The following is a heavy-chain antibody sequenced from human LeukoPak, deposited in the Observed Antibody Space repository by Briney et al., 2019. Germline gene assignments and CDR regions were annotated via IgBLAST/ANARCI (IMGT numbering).Heavy chain of an antibody. CDR1: GYTFTSNG. Sequence: SVKVSSKASGYTFTSNGISWVRQAPGQGLEWMGWISAYNGNTNCAQKFQGSVTMTTDTSISTAYMELSRLRFDDTAVYYCARRGQDYWGQGTLVTVSS. CDR3: ARRGQDY. D-gene: IGHD3-10*01. V-gene: IGHV1-18*01. CDR2: ISAYNGNT. J-gene: IGHJ4*02.